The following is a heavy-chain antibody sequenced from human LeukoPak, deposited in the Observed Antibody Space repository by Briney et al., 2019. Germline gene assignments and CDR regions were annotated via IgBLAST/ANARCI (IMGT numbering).Heavy chain of an antibody. CDR2: IWYDGSNI. Sequence: PGGSLRLSCAASGFTFSSYGMHWVRQAPGKGLEWVAVIWYDGSNIYYADSVKGRFTISRDNAKNSLYLQMNSLRAEDTAVYYCARPSYYYYGMDVWGQGTTVTVSS. CDR1: GFTFSSYG. CDR3: ARPSYYYYGMDV. V-gene: IGHV3-33*03. J-gene: IGHJ6*02.